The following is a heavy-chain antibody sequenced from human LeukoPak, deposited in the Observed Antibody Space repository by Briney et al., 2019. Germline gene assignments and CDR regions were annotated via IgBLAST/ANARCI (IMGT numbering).Heavy chain of an antibody. CDR3: TTGGPAVPAAIDGVDV. CDR1: GFTLSNAW. D-gene: IGHD2-2*01. V-gene: IGHV3-15*01. J-gene: IGHJ6*02. Sequence: GGSLRLSCAASGFTLSNAWMSWGREAPGKGLGWCSRIKSKTDGGTTDYGAPVKGRFTISRDDSRNPLDLQMNSLKTEDTAVYYCTTGGPAVPAAIDGVDVWGQGTPVTVSS. CDR2: IKSKTDGGTT.